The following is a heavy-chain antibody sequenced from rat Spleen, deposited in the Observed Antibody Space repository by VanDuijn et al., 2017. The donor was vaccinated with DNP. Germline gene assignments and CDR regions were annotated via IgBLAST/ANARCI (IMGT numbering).Heavy chain of an antibody. CDR3: TKTGGNWVAH. J-gene: IGHJ3*01. D-gene: IGHD1-11*01. CDR2: ISSGGGNT. Sequence: EVQLVESGGGLVQPGRSLKLSCAASGFTFSNYYMAWVRQAPEKGLEWVATISSGGGNTYYRDSVKGRFTLSRDIAKNTLYLQRDSLRSEDTATYYCTKTGGNWVAHWGQGTLVTVSS. V-gene: IGHV5-25*01. CDR1: GFTFSNYY.